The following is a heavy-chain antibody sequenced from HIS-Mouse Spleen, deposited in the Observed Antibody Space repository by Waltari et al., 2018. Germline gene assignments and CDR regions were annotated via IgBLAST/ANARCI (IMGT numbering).Heavy chain of an antibody. D-gene: IGHD1-26*01. V-gene: IGHV3-30*03. CDR2: ISYDGSNK. CDR3: VVSGS. CDR1: GVSFSSYG. J-gene: IGHJ3*01. Sequence: QVQLVESGGGVVQPGRSLRPPCAASGVSFSSYGMHWVRQAPGKGLEWVSVISYDGSNKYYADSVKGRFTISRDNSKNTLYLQMNSLRAEDTAVYYCVVSGSWGQGTMVTVSS.